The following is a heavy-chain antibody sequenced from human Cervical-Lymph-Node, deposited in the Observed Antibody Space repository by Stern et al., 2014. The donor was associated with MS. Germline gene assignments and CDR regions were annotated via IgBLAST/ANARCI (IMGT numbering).Heavy chain of an antibody. CDR2: IYYSGST. V-gene: IGHV4-59*08. CDR1: GGSISNYY. CDR3: ARRGTTGIDY. Sequence: QVQLQESGPGLAKPSETLSLTCTVSGGSISNYYWSWIRQPPGKGLEWIGYIYYSGSTNYNPSLKSRVAMSVDTSKAQFSLTLTSLTAADTGVYYCARRGTTGIDYWGQGTLVTVSS. D-gene: IGHD4-17*01. J-gene: IGHJ4*02.